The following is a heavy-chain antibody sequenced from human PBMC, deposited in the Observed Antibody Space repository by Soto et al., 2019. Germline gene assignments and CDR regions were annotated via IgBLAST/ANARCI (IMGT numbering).Heavy chain of an antibody. CDR3: AREWTSTSPRAAAARMDV. D-gene: IGHD2-2*01. CDR1: GFTVSSNY. CDR2: IYSGGST. V-gene: IGHV3-53*01. J-gene: IGHJ6*02. Sequence: EVQLVESGGGLIQPGGSLRLSCAASGFTVSSNYMSWVRQAPGKGLEWVSVIYSGGSTYYADSVKGRFTISRDNSKNTLYLQMYSLRAEDTALYYCAREWTSTSPRAAAARMDVWGQGTTVTVSS.